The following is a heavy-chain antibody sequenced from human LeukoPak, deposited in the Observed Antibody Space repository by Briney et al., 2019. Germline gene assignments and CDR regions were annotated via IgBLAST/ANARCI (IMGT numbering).Heavy chain of an antibody. CDR2: XSGSGGST. D-gene: IGHD1-26*01. CDR1: GFTFXSYA. Sequence: GGSLRLSCAASGFTFXSYAMSWVRQAPGKXXEWVSAXSGSGGSTYYADSVKGRFTISRDNSKNTLYLQMNSLRAEDTAVYYCAKSTLLGHYYYYGMDVWGQGTTVTVSS. J-gene: IGHJ6*02. CDR3: AKSTLLGHYYYYGMDV. V-gene: IGHV3-23*01.